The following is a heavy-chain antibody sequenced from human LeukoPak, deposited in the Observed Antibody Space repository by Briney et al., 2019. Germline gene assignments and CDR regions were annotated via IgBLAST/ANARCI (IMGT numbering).Heavy chain of an antibody. J-gene: IGHJ6*03. CDR1: GFTFSSYG. Sequence: GRSLRLSCAASGFTFSSYGMHWVRQAPGKGLEWVAVISYDGSNKYYADSVKGRFTISRDNSKNTLYLQMNSLRAEDTAVYYCAKGSKLLVFTRDHYIAVWGKGTSVTISS. CDR3: AKGSKLLVFTRDHYIAV. D-gene: IGHD3-9*01. V-gene: IGHV3-30*18. CDR2: ISYDGSNK.